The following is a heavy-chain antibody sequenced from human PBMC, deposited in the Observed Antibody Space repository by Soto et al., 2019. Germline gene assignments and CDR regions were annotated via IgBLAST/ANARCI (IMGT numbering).Heavy chain of an antibody. V-gene: IGHV5-51*01. CDR3: AKHSCDDYWSHYYSEGGYFGMDV. Sequence: GESLKISCKGFGYDFTSYWVAWVRQMPGKGLEWMGMIYPSDSDAKHSPSFRGQVTISADKSISTVYLQWRSLKASDTAMYYCAKHSCDDYWSHYYSEGGYFGMDVWGQGTMVTVSS. CDR2: IYPSDSDA. CDR1: GYDFTSYW. D-gene: IGHD3-3*01. J-gene: IGHJ6*02.